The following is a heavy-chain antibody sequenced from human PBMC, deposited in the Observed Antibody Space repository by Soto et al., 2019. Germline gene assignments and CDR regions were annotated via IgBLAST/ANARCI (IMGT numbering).Heavy chain of an antibody. CDR3: ARTKKLWFSDY. J-gene: IGHJ4*02. D-gene: IGHD5-18*01. V-gene: IGHV3-23*01. Sequence: GGSLTLSCAASGFTFSSYAMSCVRQAAGKGLEWVSASSGSGGITYYADSVNGRFTISIDNSKNTLYLQMNSLRAEDRAVYYCARTKKLWFSDYWGEGTQATVSS. CDR2: SSGSGGIT. CDR1: GFTFSSYA.